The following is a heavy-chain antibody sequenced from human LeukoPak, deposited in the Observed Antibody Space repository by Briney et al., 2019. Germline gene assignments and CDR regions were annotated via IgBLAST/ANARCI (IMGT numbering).Heavy chain of an antibody. D-gene: IGHD3-10*01. J-gene: IGHJ6*04. CDR3: AKDFGSGITMVRGVPFYGMDV. CDR1: GLTFSSYG. CDR2: ISYDGSNK. Sequence: GRSLRLSCAASGLTFSSYGMHWVRQAPGKGLEWVAVISYDGSNKYYADSVKGRFTISRDNSKNTLYLQMNSLRAEDTAVYYCAKDFGSGITMVRGVPFYGMDVWGKGTTVTVSS. V-gene: IGHV3-30*18.